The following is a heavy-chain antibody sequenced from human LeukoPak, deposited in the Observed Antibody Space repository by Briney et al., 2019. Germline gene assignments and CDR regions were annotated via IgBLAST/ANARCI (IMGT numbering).Heavy chain of an antibody. V-gene: IGHV1-2*02. Sequence: ASVKVSCKASGYTFTGYYMHWVRRAPGQGLEWMGWINPNSGGTNYAQKFQGRVTMTRDTSISTAYMELSRLRSDDTAVYYCARGSTIAAAGNLDYWGQGTLVTVSS. J-gene: IGHJ4*02. CDR2: INPNSGGT. CDR3: ARGSTIAAAGNLDY. CDR1: GYTFTGYY. D-gene: IGHD6-13*01.